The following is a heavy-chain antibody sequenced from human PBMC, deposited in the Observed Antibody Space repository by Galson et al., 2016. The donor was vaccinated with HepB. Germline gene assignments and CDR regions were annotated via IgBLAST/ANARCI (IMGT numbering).Heavy chain of an antibody. J-gene: IGHJ3*01. CDR1: SSTFGDYA. Sequence: SLRLSCAASSSTFGDYAMSWFRQAPGKGLEWVGFIRNRAYGGSTAYAASVKGRFTISRDDSQRNAYLQMNSLKTEDTAVYYCTRQRDFGDYTFDYWGQGTMVAVSS. CDR3: TRQRDFGDYTFDY. D-gene: IGHD4-17*01. V-gene: IGHV3-49*03. CDR2: IRNRAYGGST.